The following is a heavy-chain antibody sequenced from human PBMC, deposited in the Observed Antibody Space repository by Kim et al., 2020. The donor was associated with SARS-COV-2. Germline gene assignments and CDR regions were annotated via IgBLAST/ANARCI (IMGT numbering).Heavy chain of an antibody. V-gene: IGHV5-51*01. CDR3: ARQGRSSSWYTDY. D-gene: IGHD6-13*01. Sequence: GESLKISCNGSGYSFTSYWIGWVRQMPGKGLEWMGIIYPGDSDTRYSPSFQGQVTISADKSISTAYLQWSSLKASDTAMYYCARQGRSSSWYTDYWGQGTLVTVSS. CDR2: IYPGDSDT. CDR1: GYSFTSYW. J-gene: IGHJ4*02.